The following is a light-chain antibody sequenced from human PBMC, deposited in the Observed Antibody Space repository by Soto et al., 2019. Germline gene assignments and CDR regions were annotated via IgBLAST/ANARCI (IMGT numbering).Light chain of an antibody. CDR2: DSS. V-gene: IGKV3D-20*02. CDR1: QSVSSSY. Sequence: EIVWTHSPGTLSLSPGEMATLSCGASQSVSSSYLAWYQQKPGQAPRLLIYDSSNRATGFPAGFSGSGSGTDFTLTISTLEPEDFAVYYCQQRSNWPLTFGGGTKVDIK. CDR3: QQRSNWPLT. J-gene: IGKJ4*01.